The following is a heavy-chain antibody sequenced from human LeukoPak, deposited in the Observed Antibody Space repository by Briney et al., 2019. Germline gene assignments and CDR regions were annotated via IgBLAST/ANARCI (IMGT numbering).Heavy chain of an antibody. Sequence: PGGSLRLSCAASGFTFSSYWMHWVRQAPGKGLVWVSRINSDGSSTSYADSVKGRFTISRDDSKNTVYLQMNSLRVEDTAIYFCARNRPREGYNYDTFDIWGQGTRVTVSS. D-gene: IGHD5-24*01. CDR2: INSDGSST. CDR1: GFTFSSYW. J-gene: IGHJ3*02. V-gene: IGHV3-74*01. CDR3: ARNRPREGYNYDTFDI.